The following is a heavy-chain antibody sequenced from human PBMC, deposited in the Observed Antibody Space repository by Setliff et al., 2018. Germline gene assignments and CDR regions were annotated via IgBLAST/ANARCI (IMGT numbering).Heavy chain of an antibody. CDR2: IDTSGST. D-gene: IGHD3-10*01. J-gene: IGHJ4*02. Sequence: SETLSLTCTVSGGSISSYYWSWIRQSPGKGLEWIGYIDTSGSTDYNPSLKSRVTISVDTSKNQLSLKLSSVTAADTAVYYCARHEFVGGYYGSVTYRHFDYWGQGILVTVSS. CDR1: GGSISSYY. CDR3: ARHEFVGGYYGSVTYRHFDY. V-gene: IGHV4-59*08.